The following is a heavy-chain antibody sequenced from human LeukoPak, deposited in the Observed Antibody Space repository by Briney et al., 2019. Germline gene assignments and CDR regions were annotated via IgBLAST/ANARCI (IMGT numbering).Heavy chain of an antibody. D-gene: IGHD5-24*01. CDR1: GFTFSRYW. Sequence: PGGSLRLSCAASGFTFSRYWMSWVRQAPGKGLEWVASINQDESAKPYVDSVKGPITISRDNTKNSLFLHMNSMIAQDAAFYYCAKLLRDVTIYDLWGHGTLVTVSS. V-gene: IGHV3-7*01. CDR3: AKLLRDVTIYDL. J-gene: IGHJ4*01. CDR2: INQDESAK.